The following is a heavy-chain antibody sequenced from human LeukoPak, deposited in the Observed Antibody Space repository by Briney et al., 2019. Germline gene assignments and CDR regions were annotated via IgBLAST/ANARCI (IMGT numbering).Heavy chain of an antibody. CDR2: ISSGGTYE. Sequence: EGSLRLSCAASGFTFSNYAMHWVRQAPGKGLEWVSLISSGGTYEYYADSVKGRFTISRDNSKNTLYLQLNSLRAEDTAAYYCARDSTYYYDSGSSGPHYFDNWGQGTLVTVSS. CDR3: ARDSTYYYDSGSSGPHYFDN. D-gene: IGHD3-10*01. CDR1: GFTFSNYA. J-gene: IGHJ4*02. V-gene: IGHV3-30*01.